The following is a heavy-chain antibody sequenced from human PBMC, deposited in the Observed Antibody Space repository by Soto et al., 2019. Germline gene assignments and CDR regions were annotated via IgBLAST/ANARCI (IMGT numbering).Heavy chain of an antibody. CDR3: AKDWAGDGPLDY. Sequence: PGGSLRLSCAASGFTFSSYGMHWVRQAPGKGLEWVAVISYDGSNKYYADSVKGRFTISRGNSKNTLYLQMNSLRAEDTAVYYCAKDWAGDGPLDYWGQGTLVTVSS. V-gene: IGHV3-30*18. J-gene: IGHJ4*02. CDR2: ISYDGSNK. CDR1: GFTFSSYG. D-gene: IGHD3-16*01.